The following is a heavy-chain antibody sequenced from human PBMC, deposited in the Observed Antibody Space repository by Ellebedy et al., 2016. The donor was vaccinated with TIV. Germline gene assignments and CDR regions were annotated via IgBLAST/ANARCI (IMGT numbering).Heavy chain of an antibody. J-gene: IGHJ4*02. V-gene: IGHV1-24*01. CDR3: ATGGYDVLPRPLDY. Sequence: ASVKVSXXVSGYTLTELSMHWVRQAPGKGLEWMGGFDPEDGETIYAQKFQGRVTMTEDTSTDTAYMELSSLRSEDTAVYYCATGGYDVLPRPLDYWGQGTLVTVSS. D-gene: IGHD5-12*01. CDR1: GYTLTELS. CDR2: FDPEDGET.